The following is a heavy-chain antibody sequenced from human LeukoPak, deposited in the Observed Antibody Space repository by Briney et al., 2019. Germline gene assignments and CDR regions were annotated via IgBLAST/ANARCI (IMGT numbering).Heavy chain of an antibody. J-gene: IGHJ5*02. Sequence: PGGSLRLSCAASGFTFSDYYMSWIRQAPGKGLEWVSYISSSGSTIYYADSVKGRFTISRDNAKNSLYLQMNSLRAEDTAVYYCASHTYYYGSGSHGTLSNWFDPWGQGTLVTVSS. CDR3: ASHTYYYGSGSHGTLSNWFDP. D-gene: IGHD3-10*01. CDR1: GFTFSDYY. V-gene: IGHV3-11*01. CDR2: ISSSGSTI.